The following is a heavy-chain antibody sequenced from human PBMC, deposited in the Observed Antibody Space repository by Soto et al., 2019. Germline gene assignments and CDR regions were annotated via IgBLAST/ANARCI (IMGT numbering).Heavy chain of an antibody. Sequence: GDSVKVCFKASGYTFTSYGISLVRQAPGQGLEWMGWISAYNGNTNYAQKLQGRVTMTTDTSTSTAYMELRSLRSDDTAVYYCARGYLHYDSSGYSNPLGYWGQGTLVTVSS. CDR2: ISAYNGNT. J-gene: IGHJ4*02. V-gene: IGHV1-18*01. D-gene: IGHD3-22*01. CDR3: ARGYLHYDSSGYSNPLGY. CDR1: GYTFTSYG.